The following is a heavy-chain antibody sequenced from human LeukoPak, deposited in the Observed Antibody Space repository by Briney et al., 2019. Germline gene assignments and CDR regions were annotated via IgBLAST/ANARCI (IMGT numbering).Heavy chain of an antibody. CDR3: ARGGSDYDPVDY. D-gene: IGHD5-12*01. V-gene: IGHV4-30-2*01. CDR1: GGSISSGGYY. J-gene: IGHJ4*02. CDR2: IYHSGST. Sequence: SETLSLTCTVSGGSISSGGYYWSWIRQPPGKGLEWIGYIYHSGSTYYNPSLKSRVTISVDRSKNQFSLKLSSVTAADTAVYYCARGGSDYDPVDYWGQGTLVTVSS.